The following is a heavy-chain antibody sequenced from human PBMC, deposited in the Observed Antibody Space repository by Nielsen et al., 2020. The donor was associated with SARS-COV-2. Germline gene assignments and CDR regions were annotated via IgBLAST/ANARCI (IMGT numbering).Heavy chain of an antibody. D-gene: IGHD1-26*01. Sequence: SLKLSCAASGFTFDDYALHWVRQAPGKGLEWVSVISWHSGSIGYADSVKGRFTISRDNAKHSLYLQMNSLRAEDTALYYCAKGLSGSYYAVVDYWGQGTLVTVSS. J-gene: IGHJ4*02. V-gene: IGHV3-9*01. CDR2: ISWHSGSI. CDR1: GFTFDDYA. CDR3: AKGLSGSYYAVVDY.